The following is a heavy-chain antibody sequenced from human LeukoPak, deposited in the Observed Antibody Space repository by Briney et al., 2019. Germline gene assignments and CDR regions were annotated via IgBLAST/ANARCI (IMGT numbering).Heavy chain of an antibody. J-gene: IGHJ6*02. CDR1: GGSISSYY. D-gene: IGHD5-18*01. Sequence: SETLSLTCTVSGGSISSYYWSWIRQPPGKGLEWIGYIYYSGSTNYNPSLKSRVNISVDTSKNQFSLKLSSVTAADTAVYYCARSPVEHSYGYFYYYYGMDVWGQGTTVTVSS. CDR2: IYYSGST. V-gene: IGHV4-59*01. CDR3: ARSPVEHSYGYFYYYYGMDV.